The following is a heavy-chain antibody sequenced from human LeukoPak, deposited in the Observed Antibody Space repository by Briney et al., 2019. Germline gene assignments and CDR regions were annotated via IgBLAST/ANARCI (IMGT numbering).Heavy chain of an antibody. D-gene: IGHD2-2*01. J-gene: IGHJ4*02. CDR3: ARLGGVGPLRKDIVVVPAAMAH. CDR2: IYPGDSDT. V-gene: IGHV5-51*01. CDR1: GYSFSSYW. Sequence: GESLKISCKGSGYSFSSYWIAWVRQMPGKGLEWMGIIYPGDSDTRYSPSFQGQVTISADKSISTAYLQWSSLKASDTAMYYCARLGGVGPLRKDIVVVPAAMAHWGQGTLVTVSS.